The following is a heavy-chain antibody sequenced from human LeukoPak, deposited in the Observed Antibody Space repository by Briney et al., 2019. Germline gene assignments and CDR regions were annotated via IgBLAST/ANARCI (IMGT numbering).Heavy chain of an antibody. D-gene: IGHD6-6*01. Sequence: GRSLRLSCAASGFTFDDYAMHWVRQAPGKGLEWVSGLNWNSGGIVYADSVKGRFTISRDNANNLLYLQMNSLRAEDTAVYYCARESFAARWDWGQGTLVTVSS. CDR1: GFTFDDYA. CDR2: LNWNSGGI. CDR3: ARESFAARWD. J-gene: IGHJ4*02. V-gene: IGHV3-9*01.